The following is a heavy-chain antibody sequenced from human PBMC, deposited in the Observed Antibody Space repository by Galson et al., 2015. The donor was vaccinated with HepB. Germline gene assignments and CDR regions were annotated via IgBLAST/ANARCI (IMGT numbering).Heavy chain of an antibody. Sequence: SLRLSCAASGFTFGDYAMSWFRQAPGKGLEWVGFVRSKAYGGTTEYAASVKGRFTISRGDSKSIAYLQMNSLKTEDTAVYYCTRPGYSSGWYHAFDIWGQGTMVTSLQ. CDR1: GFTFGDYA. V-gene: IGHV3-49*03. J-gene: IGHJ3*02. CDR3: TRPGYSSGWYHAFDI. D-gene: IGHD6-19*01. CDR2: VRSKAYGGTT.